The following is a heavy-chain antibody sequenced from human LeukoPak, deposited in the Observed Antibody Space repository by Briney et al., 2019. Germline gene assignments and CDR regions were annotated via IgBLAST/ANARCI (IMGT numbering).Heavy chain of an antibody. Sequence: PSETLSLTCAVYGGSFSGYYWSWIRQPPGKGLEWIGEINHGGSTNYNPSLKSRVTISVDTSKNQFSLKLSSLTAADTAVYYCARASGITMIVVLNPDAFDIWGHGTMVTVSS. CDR1: GGSFSGYY. CDR2: INHGGST. J-gene: IGHJ3*02. D-gene: IGHD3-22*01. CDR3: ARASGITMIVVLNPDAFDI. V-gene: IGHV4-34*01.